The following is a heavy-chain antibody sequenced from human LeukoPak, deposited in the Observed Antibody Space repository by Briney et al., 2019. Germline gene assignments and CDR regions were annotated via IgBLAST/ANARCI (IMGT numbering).Heavy chain of an antibody. CDR1: GYTFTSYA. CDR3: ARGKEHPITMVRGAPGDY. V-gene: IGHV7-4-1*02. J-gene: IGHJ4*02. CDR2: INTNTGNP. D-gene: IGHD3-10*01. Sequence: ASVKVSGKASGYTFTSYAMNWVRQAPGQGLEWMGWINTNTGNPTYAQGFTGRFVFSLDTSVSTAYLQISSLKAEDTAVYYCARGKEHPITMVRGAPGDYWGQGTLVTVSS.